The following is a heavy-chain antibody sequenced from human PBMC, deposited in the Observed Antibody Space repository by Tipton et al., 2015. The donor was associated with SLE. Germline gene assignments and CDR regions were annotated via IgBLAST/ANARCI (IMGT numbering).Heavy chain of an antibody. Sequence: SLRLSCAASGFTVSSNYMSWVRQAPGKGLEWVSVIYSGGSTYYADSVKGRFTISRDNSKNTLYLQMNSLRAEDTAVYYCARARRVYLVDYWGQGTLVTVSS. CDR3: ARARRVYLVDY. D-gene: IGHD1-20*01. J-gene: IGHJ4*02. CDR2: IYSGGST. V-gene: IGHV3-66*02. CDR1: GFTVSSNY.